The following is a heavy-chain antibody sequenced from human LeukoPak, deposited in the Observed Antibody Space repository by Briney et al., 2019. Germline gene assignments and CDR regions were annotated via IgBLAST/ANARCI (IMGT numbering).Heavy chain of an antibody. V-gene: IGHV3-30*18. CDR1: GFTFSSYG. CDR2: ISYDGSNK. J-gene: IGHJ6*02. D-gene: IGHD2-21*01. CDR3: AKGGGDYYGMDV. Sequence: GGSLRLSCAASGFTFSSYGMHWVPQAPGKGLEWVAVISYDGSNKYYADSVKGRFTISRDNSKNTLYLQMNSLRAEDTAVYYCAKGGGDYYGMDVWGRGTTVTVSS.